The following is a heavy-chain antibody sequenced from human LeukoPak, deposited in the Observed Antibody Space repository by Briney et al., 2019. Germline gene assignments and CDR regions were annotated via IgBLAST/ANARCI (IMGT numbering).Heavy chain of an antibody. CDR3: ARDRAITDKYTGSYFPDY. J-gene: IGHJ4*02. CDR1: GYTFTGHY. V-gene: IGHV1-2*02. CDR2: MDSNRGDT. Sequence: ASVKVSCKASGYTFTGHYIHWVRQAPGQGLEWLGWMDSNRGDTKYAPRFQGRVTMTRDASISTAYMDLSSLRSDDTAVYYCARDRAITDKYTGSYFPDYWGQGTLVTVSS. D-gene: IGHD1-26*01.